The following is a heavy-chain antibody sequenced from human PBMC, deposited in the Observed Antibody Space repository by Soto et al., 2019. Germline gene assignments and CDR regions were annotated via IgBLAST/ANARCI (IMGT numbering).Heavy chain of an antibody. CDR2: ISSSSSYI. D-gene: IGHD1-7*01. J-gene: IGHJ6*02. Sequence: GGSLRLSCAASGFTFSSYSMNWVRQAPGKGLEWVSSISSSSSYIYYADSVKGRFTISRDNAKNSLYLQMNSLRAEDTAVYYCARDLMELHYHYYGMDVWGQGTTVTVSS. CDR1: GFTFSSYS. CDR3: ARDLMELHYHYYGMDV. V-gene: IGHV3-21*01.